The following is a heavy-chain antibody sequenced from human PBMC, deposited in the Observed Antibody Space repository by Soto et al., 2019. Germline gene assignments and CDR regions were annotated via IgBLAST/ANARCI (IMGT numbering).Heavy chain of an antibody. D-gene: IGHD7-27*01. J-gene: IGHJ4*02. CDR2: ITGSGDAT. Sequence: PGGSLRLSCAASGFTCGGHTMSWVRQAPGRGLDWVAAITGSGDATSYTDSVKGRFTISRDNFKKTLYLQMNSLRAEDTAVYYCARFTGSKLGSFDYWGQGTLVTGSS. V-gene: IGHV3-23*01. CDR1: GFTCGGHT. CDR3: ARFTGSKLGSFDY.